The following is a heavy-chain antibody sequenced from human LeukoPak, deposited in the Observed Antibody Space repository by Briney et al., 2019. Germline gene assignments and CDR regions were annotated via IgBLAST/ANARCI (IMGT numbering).Heavy chain of an antibody. CDR3: TYDSSGYYPSKPDY. CDR1: GFTFGDYA. D-gene: IGHD3-22*01. Sequence: GGSLRLSCTASGFTFGDYAMSWFRQAPGKGLEWVGFIRSKAYGGTTEYAASVKGRFTISRDDSKSIAYLQMNSPKTEDTAVYYCTYDSSGYYPSKPDYWGQGTLVTVSS. CDR2: IRSKAYGGTT. J-gene: IGHJ4*02. V-gene: IGHV3-49*03.